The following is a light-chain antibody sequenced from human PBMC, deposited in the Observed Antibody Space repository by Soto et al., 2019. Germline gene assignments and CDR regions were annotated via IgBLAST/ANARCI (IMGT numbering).Light chain of an antibody. CDR3: QQYDSWPLT. CDR2: GAS. CDR1: QSVSSK. V-gene: IGKV3-15*01. J-gene: IGKJ4*01. Sequence: EIVMTQSPATLSVSPWERATLSCRASQSVSSKLAWYQQKPGQAPRLLMYGASTRATGVPARFSGSGSGTEFTLTISSLQSEDFAFYHCQQYDSWPLTFGGGTKV.